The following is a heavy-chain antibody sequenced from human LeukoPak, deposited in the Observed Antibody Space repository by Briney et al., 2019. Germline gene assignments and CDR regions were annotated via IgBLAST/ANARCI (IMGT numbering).Heavy chain of an antibody. V-gene: IGHV1-8*02. CDR2: MNPNSGNT. Sequence: ASVKVSCKASGYTFTSYDINWVRQATGQGLEWMGWMNPNSGNTGYAQKFQGRVTMTRNTSISTAYMELSSLRSEDTAVYYCARGVGRRAFQGIAVAGYWGQGTLVTVSS. CDR3: ARGVGRRAFQGIAVAGY. J-gene: IGHJ4*02. D-gene: IGHD6-19*01. CDR1: GYTFTSYD.